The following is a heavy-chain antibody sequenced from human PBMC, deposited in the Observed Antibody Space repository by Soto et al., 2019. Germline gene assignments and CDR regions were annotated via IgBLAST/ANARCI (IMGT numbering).Heavy chain of an antibody. J-gene: IGHJ4*02. Sequence: QVHLVQSGAEVKKPGASVKVSCQASGYAFTTYGITWVRQAPGQGLEWMGWISAHNGNTNYAQKLQGRVTVTRDTPTSTAYMELRSLRYDDTAVYDCARGRDGDYWGQGALVTVSS. D-gene: IGHD6-6*01. V-gene: IGHV1-18*01. CDR1: GYAFTTYG. CDR3: ARGRDGDY. CDR2: ISAHNGNT.